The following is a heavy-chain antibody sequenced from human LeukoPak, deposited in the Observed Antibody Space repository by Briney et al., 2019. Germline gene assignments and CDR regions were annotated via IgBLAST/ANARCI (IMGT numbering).Heavy chain of an antibody. CDR3: ARVIRYYDSSGYYLSEAFDI. CDR2: INQDGGRI. Sequence: GGSLRLSCAASGFTFSSHWMNWVRRAPGKGLEWVAIINQDGGRIGYGDSVKGRFTISRDNAQNSLYLQMNSLRAEDTAVYYCARVIRYYDSSGYYLSEAFDIWGQGTMVTVSS. V-gene: IGHV3-7*03. J-gene: IGHJ3*02. CDR1: GFTFSSHW. D-gene: IGHD3-22*01.